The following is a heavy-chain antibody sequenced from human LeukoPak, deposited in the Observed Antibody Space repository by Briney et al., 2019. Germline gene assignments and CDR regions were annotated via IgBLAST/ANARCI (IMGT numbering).Heavy chain of an antibody. CDR2: INPSGGDT. V-gene: IGHV1-46*01. Sequence: VASVKVSCKASGYSFTRYYMHWVRQAPGQGLEWMGIINPSGGDTSYAQKLQGRVTMTTDTSTSTAYMELRSLRSDDTAVYYCARAGIAVAANWFDPWGQGTLVTVSS. D-gene: IGHD6-19*01. CDR3: ARAGIAVAANWFDP. CDR1: GYSFTRYY. J-gene: IGHJ5*02.